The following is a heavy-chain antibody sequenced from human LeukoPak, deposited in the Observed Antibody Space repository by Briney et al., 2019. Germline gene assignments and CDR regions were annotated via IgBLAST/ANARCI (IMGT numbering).Heavy chain of an antibody. Sequence: SSETLSLTCTVSGGSISSYYWSWIRQPAGKGLEWIGRIYTSGSTNYNPSLKSRVTMSVDTSKNQFSLKLSPVTAADTAVYYCARWFGDYGDYYFDYWGQGTLVTVSS. CDR2: IYTSGST. V-gene: IGHV4-4*07. D-gene: IGHD4-17*01. CDR3: ARWFGDYGDYYFDY. CDR1: GGSISSYY. J-gene: IGHJ4*02.